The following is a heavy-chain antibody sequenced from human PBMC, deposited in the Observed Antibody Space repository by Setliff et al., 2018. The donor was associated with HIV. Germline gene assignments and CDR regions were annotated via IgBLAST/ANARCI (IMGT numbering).Heavy chain of an antibody. CDR2: ISGSGGST. CDR3: ARVFGLLPSDAFDI. J-gene: IGHJ3*02. D-gene: IGHD3-22*01. Sequence: GGSLRLSCAASGFTFSSYAMSWVRQAPGKGLEWVSAISGSGGSTYYADSVKGRFTISRDNAKNSLYLQMNSLRAEDTALYYCARVFGLLPSDAFDIWGQGTMVTVSS. CDR1: GFTFSSYA. V-gene: IGHV3-23*01.